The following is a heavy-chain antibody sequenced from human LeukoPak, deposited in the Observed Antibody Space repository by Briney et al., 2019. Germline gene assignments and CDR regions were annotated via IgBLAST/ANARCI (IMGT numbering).Heavy chain of an antibody. Sequence: SSQTLSLTCAVYGGSFSGYYWSWIRQPPAKGLEWIGEINHSGSTNYNPPLKSRVTISLDTSKNQHSLKLSSVTAADTAVYYCARGRTFWSSYLAYWGQGTLVTVSP. CDR1: GGSFSGYY. CDR2: INHSGST. D-gene: IGHD3-3*01. J-gene: IGHJ4*02. V-gene: IGHV4-34*01. CDR3: ARGRTFWSSYLAY.